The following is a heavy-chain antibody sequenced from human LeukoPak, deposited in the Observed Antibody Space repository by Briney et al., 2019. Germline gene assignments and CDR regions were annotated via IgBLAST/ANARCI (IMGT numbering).Heavy chain of an antibody. CDR2: INPSGGST. CDR3: AISGRGDIRYFDWLFPRYGMDV. D-gene: IGHD3-9*01. J-gene: IGHJ6*02. V-gene: IGHV1-46*01. CDR1: GYTFTSYY. Sequence: GASVKVSCTASGYTFTSYYMHWVRQAPGQGLEWMGIINPSGGSTSYAQKFQGRVTMTRDTSTSTVYMELSSLRSEDTAVYYCAISGRGDIRYFDWLFPRYGMDVWSQGTTVTVSS.